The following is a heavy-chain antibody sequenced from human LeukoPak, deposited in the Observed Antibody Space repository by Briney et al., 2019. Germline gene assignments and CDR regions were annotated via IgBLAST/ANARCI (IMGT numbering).Heavy chain of an antibody. V-gene: IGHV3-21*01. CDR2: ISSSSSYI. J-gene: IGHJ1*01. D-gene: IGHD6-13*01. Sequence: GGSLRLSCAASGFTFSSYSMNWVRQAPGKGLEWVSSISSSSSYIYYADSVKGRFTISRDNAKNSLYLQMNSLRAEDTAVYYCAGGPDSIAAGYFQHWGQGTLVTVSS. CDR1: GFTFSSYS. CDR3: AGGPDSIAAGYFQH.